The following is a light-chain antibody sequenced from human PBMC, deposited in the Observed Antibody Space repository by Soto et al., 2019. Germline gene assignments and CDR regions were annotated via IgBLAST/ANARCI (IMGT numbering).Light chain of an antibody. CDR2: CND. CDR1: SSNIGTNY. V-gene: IGLV1-47*02. J-gene: IGLJ1*01. Sequence: QSVLTQPPSASGTPGQRVTISCSGSSSNIGTNYVYWYKQLPGTAPKLLIYCNDQRPSGVPDRLSGSKSGNTASLTVSGLQADDEADYYCSSFSGFSTVFGTGTKLTVL. CDR3: SSFSGFSTV.